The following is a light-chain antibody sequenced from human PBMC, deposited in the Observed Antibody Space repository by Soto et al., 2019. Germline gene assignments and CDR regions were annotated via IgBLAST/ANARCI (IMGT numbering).Light chain of an antibody. J-gene: IGKJ4*01. CDR3: QQYNNWPPLT. CDR1: QSVSSN. V-gene: IGKV3-15*01. Sequence: EIVMTQSPATLSVSPGERATLSCRASQSVSSNLAWYQQKPGQAPRLLIYGASTRATGIPARFSGSRSGTASTLTISILQSEDFAVYDCQQYNNWPPLTFGGATMVEFK. CDR2: GAS.